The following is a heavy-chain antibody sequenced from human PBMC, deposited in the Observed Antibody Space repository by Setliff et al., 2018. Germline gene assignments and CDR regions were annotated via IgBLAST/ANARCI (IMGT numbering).Heavy chain of an antibody. V-gene: IGHV1-69*13. CDR3: AVATVVGRADYYYMDV. Sequence: SVKVSCKVSGGRFSDYSISWVRQARGQGLEWMGEIIPIFDIADVSQKLQGRVVLTADESTSTGHMELSSLSSGDTAVYYCAVATVVGRADYYYMDVWGKGTTVTVSS. J-gene: IGHJ6*03. CDR1: GGRFSDYS. D-gene: IGHD5-12*01. CDR2: IIPIFDIA.